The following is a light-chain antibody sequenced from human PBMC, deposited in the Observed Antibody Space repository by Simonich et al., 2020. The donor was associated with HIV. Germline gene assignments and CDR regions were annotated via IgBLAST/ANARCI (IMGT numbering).Light chain of an antibody. CDR2: WAS. CDR3: QQYYSTPPT. J-gene: IGKJ1*01. Sequence: DIVMTQSQDSLAVSLGERATINCKSSKNVLYSSNNKNYLAWYQQKPGKPPKLLIYWASTRESGVPDRFSGSGSGTDFTLTISSLQAEDVAVYSCQQYYSTPPTFGQGTKVEIK. CDR1: KNVLYSSNNKNY. V-gene: IGKV4-1*01.